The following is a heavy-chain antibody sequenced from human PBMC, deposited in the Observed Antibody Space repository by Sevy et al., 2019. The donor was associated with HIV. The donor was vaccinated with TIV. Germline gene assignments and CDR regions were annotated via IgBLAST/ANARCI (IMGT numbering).Heavy chain of an antibody. V-gene: IGHV4-4*02. J-gene: IGHJ4*02. CDR3: ARVRGDIVVVVAAGGYFDY. CDR2: IYHSGST. CDR1: GGSISSSNW. Sequence: SETLPLTCAVSGGSISSSNWWSWVRQPPGKGLEWIGEIYHSGSTNYNPSLKSRVTISVDKSKNQFSLKLSSVTAADTAVYYCARVRGDIVVVVAAGGYFDYWGQGTLVTVSS. D-gene: IGHD2-15*01.